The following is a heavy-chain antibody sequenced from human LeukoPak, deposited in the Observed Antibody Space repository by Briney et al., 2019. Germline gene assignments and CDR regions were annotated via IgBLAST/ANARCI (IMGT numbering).Heavy chain of an antibody. V-gene: IGHV3-53*01. CDR2: IYSGGST. CDR1: GFTVSSNY. D-gene: IGHD4-17*01. J-gene: IGHJ4*02. Sequence: PGGSLRLSCAASGFTVSSNYMSWVRQAPGKGLEWVSVIYSGGSTYYADSVKGRFTISRDNSKNTLYLQMNSLRAEDTAVYYCARDWSDDYGDVPTVVWGQGTLVTVSS. CDR3: ARDWSDDYGDVPTVV.